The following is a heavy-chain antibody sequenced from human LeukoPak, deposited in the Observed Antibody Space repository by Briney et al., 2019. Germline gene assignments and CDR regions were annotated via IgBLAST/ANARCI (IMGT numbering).Heavy chain of an antibody. CDR1: GYTFTGYY. Sequence: ASVTVSCKASGYTFTGYYMHWVRQAPGQGLEWMGWINPNSGGTNYAQKFQGRLTMTRDTSISTAYMELSRLRSDDTAVYYCARDPKPPGYSSGWYGSGFDYWGQGTLVTVSS. J-gene: IGHJ4*02. D-gene: IGHD6-19*01. CDR2: INPNSGGT. V-gene: IGHV1-2*02. CDR3: ARDPKPPGYSSGWYGSGFDY.